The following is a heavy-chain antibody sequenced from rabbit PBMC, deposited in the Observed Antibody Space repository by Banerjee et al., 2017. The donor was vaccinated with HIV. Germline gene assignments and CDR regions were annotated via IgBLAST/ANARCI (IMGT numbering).Heavy chain of an antibody. V-gene: IGHV1S47*01. CDR2: IYPDYGST. CDR1: GIDLSSYG. CDR3: ARIDSDWDGGINL. D-gene: IGHD4-1*01. Sequence: QEQLVESGGGLVTLGGSLKLTCKASGIDLSSYGIGWVRQAPGKGLEWIAYIYPDYGSTDYASWVNGRFTISLDNAQNTVFLQMTSLTAADTATYFCARIDSDWDGGINLWGPGTLVTVS. J-gene: IGHJ4*01.